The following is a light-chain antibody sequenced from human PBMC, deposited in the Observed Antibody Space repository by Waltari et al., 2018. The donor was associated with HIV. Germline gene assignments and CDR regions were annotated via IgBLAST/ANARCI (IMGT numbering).Light chain of an antibody. CDR1: SSDVGSYNL. J-gene: IGLJ2*01. CDR3: CSYAGSSTHVV. V-gene: IGLV2-23*02. CDR2: EVS. Sequence: QSALTQPASVSGSPGQSITISCTGTSSDVGSYNLVSWYQQHPGKAPKLMIYEVSTRPSGVSNRFSCSKSGNTASLTISGLQAEDEADYYCCSYAGSSTHVVFGGGTKLTVL.